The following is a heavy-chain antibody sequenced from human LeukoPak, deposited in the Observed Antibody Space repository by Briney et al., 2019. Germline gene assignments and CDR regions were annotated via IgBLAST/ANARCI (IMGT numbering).Heavy chain of an antibody. V-gene: IGHV3-53*01. J-gene: IGHJ4*02. CDR1: GFTFNSYS. CDR3: ATRAKGDC. CDR2: IYSGGST. Sequence: GGSLRLSCAASGFTFNSYSMNWVRQAPGKGLEWVSVIYSGGSTYYADSVKGRFTISRDNSKNTLYLQMNSLRAEDTAVYYCATRAKGDCWGQGTLVTVSS. D-gene: IGHD3-16*01.